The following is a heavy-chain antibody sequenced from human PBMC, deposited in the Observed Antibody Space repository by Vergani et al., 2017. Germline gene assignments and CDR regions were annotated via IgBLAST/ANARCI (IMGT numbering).Heavy chain of an antibody. D-gene: IGHD1-26*01. V-gene: IGHV3-30*18. CDR3: AKASIVGAMDY. Sequence: QVQLVESGGGLVKPGRSLRLSCAASGFTFSSYGMHWVRQAPGKGLEWVAVISYDGSNKYYADSVKGRFTISRDNSKNTLYLQMNSLRAEDTAVYYCAKASIVGAMDYWGQGTLVTVSS. CDR2: ISYDGSNK. J-gene: IGHJ4*02. CDR1: GFTFSSYG.